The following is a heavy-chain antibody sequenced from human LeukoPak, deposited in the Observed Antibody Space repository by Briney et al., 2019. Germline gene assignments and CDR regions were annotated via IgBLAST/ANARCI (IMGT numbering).Heavy chain of an antibody. CDR2: INPSGGST. CDR3: ARDIVATINDYYHFMDV. D-gene: IGHD5-12*01. Sequence: ASVKVSCKASGYTFTSYYMHWVRQAPGQGLEWMGIINPSGGSTSYAQKFQGRVTMTTDTSTSTAYMELRSLRSDDTAVYYCARDIVATINDYYHFMDVWGEGTTVTISS. CDR1: GYTFTSYY. J-gene: IGHJ6*03. V-gene: IGHV1-46*01.